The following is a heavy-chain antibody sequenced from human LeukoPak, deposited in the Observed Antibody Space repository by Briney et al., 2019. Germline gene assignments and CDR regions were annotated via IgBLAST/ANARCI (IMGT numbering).Heavy chain of an antibody. Sequence: GGSLRLSCAASGFTFSSYAMHWVRQAPGKGLEWVAVMSYDGSNKYYADSVKGRFTISRDNSKNTLYLQMNSLRAEDTAVYYCARGQQPNFFLDYWGQGTLVTVSS. CDR1: GFTFSSYA. V-gene: IGHV3-30-3*01. CDR2: MSYDGSNK. CDR3: ARGQQPNFFLDY. J-gene: IGHJ4*02. D-gene: IGHD6-13*01.